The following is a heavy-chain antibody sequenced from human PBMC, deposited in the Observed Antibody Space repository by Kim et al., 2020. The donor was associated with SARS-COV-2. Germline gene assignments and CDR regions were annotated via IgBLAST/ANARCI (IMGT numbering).Heavy chain of an antibody. CDR2: IIPIFGTA. Sequence: SVKVSCKASGGTFSSYAISWVRQAPGQGLEWMGGIIPIFGTANYAQKFQGRVTITADESTSTAYMELSSLRSEDTAVYYCARDPDIMATTPGDYWGQGTLVTVSS. D-gene: IGHD5-12*01. V-gene: IGHV1-69*13. CDR3: ARDPDIMATTPGDY. CDR1: GGTFSSYA. J-gene: IGHJ4*02.